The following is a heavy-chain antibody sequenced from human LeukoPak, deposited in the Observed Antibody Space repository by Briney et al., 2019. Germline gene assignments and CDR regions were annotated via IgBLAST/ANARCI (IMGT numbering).Heavy chain of an antibody. CDR3: ATLPRTYFWSGYHHY. Sequence: GASVKVSCKASGYTFTSYDINWVRQATGQGLEWMGGFDPEDGETIYAQKFQGRVTMTEDTSTDTAYMELSSLRSEDTAVYYCATLPRTYFWSGYHHYWGQGTLVTVSS. CDR2: FDPEDGET. V-gene: IGHV1-24*01. D-gene: IGHD3-3*01. CDR1: GYTFTSYD. J-gene: IGHJ4*02.